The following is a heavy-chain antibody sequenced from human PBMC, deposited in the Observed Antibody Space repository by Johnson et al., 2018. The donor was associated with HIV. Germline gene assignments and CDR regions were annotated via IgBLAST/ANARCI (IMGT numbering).Heavy chain of an antibody. J-gene: IGHJ3*02. D-gene: IGHD2-15*01. CDR1: GFTFSSFW. Sequence: EQLVESGGGLVQPGGFLRLSCAASGFTFSSFWMSWVRQAPGKGLEWVANINQHGSETYYVDSVKGRFTISRDNAKNSLYVQMNSLRAEDTAVYYCGRELLDAFDICGQGTMVTVSS. CDR2: INQHGSET. CDR3: GRELLDAFDI. V-gene: IGHV3-7*01.